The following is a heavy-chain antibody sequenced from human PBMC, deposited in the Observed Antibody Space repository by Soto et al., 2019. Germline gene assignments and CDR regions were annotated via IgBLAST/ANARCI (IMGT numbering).Heavy chain of an antibody. D-gene: IGHD5-18*01. CDR1: GGTFSTYA. J-gene: IGHJ4*02. CDR2: IIPMFGTA. V-gene: IGHV1-69*12. Sequence: QVQLVQSGAEVKKPESSVKVSCKAPGGTFSTYAISWVRQAPGQGLEWMGGIIPMFGTANYAQRFQDRVTITANESTSTVCMGLSSLRSEDPAVYFCASGIQLWLRRINTGYSGWGQGTLVTVSS. CDR3: ASGIQLWLRRINTGYSG.